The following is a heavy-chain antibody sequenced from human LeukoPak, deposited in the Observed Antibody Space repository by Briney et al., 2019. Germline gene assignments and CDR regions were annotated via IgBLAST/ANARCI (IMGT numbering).Heavy chain of an antibody. CDR3: ARDIDWNHDY. V-gene: IGHV1-69*08. CDR2: IVPIYDTV. D-gene: IGHD1-1*01. J-gene: IGHJ4*02. CDR1: GGTFGRST. Sequence: SVKVSCKASGGTFGRSTISWVRQAPGQGLEWMGRIVPIYDTVNYAQKFQGRVTITADKSTTTAYMELSSLRSEDTAFYYCARDIDWNHDYWGQGTLVTVSS.